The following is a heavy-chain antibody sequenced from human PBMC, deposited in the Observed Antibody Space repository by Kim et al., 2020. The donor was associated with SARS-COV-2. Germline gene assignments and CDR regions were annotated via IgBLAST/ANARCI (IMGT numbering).Heavy chain of an antibody. J-gene: IGHJ4*02. V-gene: IGHV3-7*03. CDR2: ILQDGSEK. CDR3: ARDYSGSYDY. D-gene: IGHD6-19*01. CDR1: GFTFSSNW. Sequence: GSLRLSCAASGFTFSSNWMTWVRQAPGKGLEWVAHILQDGSEKYYVDSVKGRFTISRDNAKNPLYLQMNSLRAEDTAVYFCARDYSGSYDYWGQGTLVT.